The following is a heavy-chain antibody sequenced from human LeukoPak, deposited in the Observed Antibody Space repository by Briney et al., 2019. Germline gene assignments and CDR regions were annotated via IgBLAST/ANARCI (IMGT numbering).Heavy chain of an antibody. V-gene: IGHV1-3*04. CDR2: INTGNRNT. D-gene: IGHD2-15*01. Sequence: SVKVSCKASGYTFTDYAMHWVRQAPGQRLEWMGWINTGNRNTRYSEKFQGRVTITMDTSASTAYMELSSLRSEDTAVYYCARDRVVGLAPFDPWGQGTLVTVSS. CDR3: ARDRVVGLAPFDP. CDR1: GYTFTDYA. J-gene: IGHJ5*02.